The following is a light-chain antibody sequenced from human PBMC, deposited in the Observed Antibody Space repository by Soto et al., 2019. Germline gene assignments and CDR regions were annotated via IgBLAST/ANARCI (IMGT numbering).Light chain of an antibody. CDR1: SHDIGGYKY. V-gene: IGLV2-14*01. Sequence: QSALTQPASVSGSPGQSITISCTGTSHDIGGYKYVSWYQQHPGKAPKLMIYEVSNRPSGVSNRFSGSKSGNTASLTISGLQTEDEADYYCCAYTSTSALDVFGTGTKVTVL. CDR3: CAYTSTSALDV. J-gene: IGLJ1*01. CDR2: EVS.